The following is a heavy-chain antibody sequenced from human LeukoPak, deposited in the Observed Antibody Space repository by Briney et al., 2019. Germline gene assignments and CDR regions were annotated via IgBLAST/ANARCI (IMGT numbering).Heavy chain of an antibody. J-gene: IGHJ4*02. CDR1: GFTFSSYA. D-gene: IGHD3-3*01. V-gene: IGHV3-23*01. Sequence: GGSLRPSCAASGFTFSSYAMSWVRQAPGKGLEWVSAISGSGGSTYYADSVKGRFTISRDNSKNTLYLQMNSLRAEDTAVYYCANGGYDFWSGYYHYWGQGTLVTVSS. CDR3: ANGGYDFWSGYYHY. CDR2: ISGSGGST.